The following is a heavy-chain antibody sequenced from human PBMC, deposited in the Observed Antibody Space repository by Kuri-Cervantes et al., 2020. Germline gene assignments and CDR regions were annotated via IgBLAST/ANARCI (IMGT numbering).Heavy chain of an antibody. CDR1: GGSISSGDYY. J-gene: IGHJ5*02. D-gene: IGHD2-15*01. CDR3: ARSSNIVVVENWFDP. CDR2: IYYSGST. V-gene: IGHV4-30-4*08. Sequence: SETLSLTCTVSGGSISSGDYYWSWIRQPPGKGLEWIGYIYYSGSTYYNPSLKSRVTISVDTSKNQFSLKLSSVTAADTAVYYCARSSNIVVVENWFDPWGQGTLVTVSS.